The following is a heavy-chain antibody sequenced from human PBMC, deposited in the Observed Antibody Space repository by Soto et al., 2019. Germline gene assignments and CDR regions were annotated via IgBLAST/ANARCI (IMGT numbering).Heavy chain of an antibody. Sequence: SETLSLTCAVSGGSIGSHYWSWIRQPPGEGLEWIGRASYSGSPNYNPSLKSRVTISIDTSKNQFSLKLTSVTAADTAVYYCARQWGGDYWGQGTLVTV. D-gene: IGHD3-16*01. CDR1: GGSIGSHY. J-gene: IGHJ4*02. CDR2: ASYSGSP. CDR3: ARQWGGDY. V-gene: IGHV4-59*08.